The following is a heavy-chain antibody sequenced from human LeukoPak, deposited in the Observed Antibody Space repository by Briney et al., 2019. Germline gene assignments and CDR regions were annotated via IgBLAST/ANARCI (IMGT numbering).Heavy chain of an antibody. Sequence: ASVKVSCTASVYTFTRYGISWMRQAPGQGLEWVGWISAYNGNTNYAQKLQGRVTMTTDTSTSTAYMELRSLRSDDTAVYYCATRNGWLQIPDYWGQGTLVTVSS. D-gene: IGHD5-24*01. CDR1: VYTFTRYG. V-gene: IGHV1-18*01. CDR3: ATRNGWLQIPDY. J-gene: IGHJ4*02. CDR2: ISAYNGNT.